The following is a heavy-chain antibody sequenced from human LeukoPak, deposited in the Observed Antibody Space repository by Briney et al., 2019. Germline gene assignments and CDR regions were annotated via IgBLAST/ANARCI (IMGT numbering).Heavy chain of an antibody. CDR2: IYYSGST. CDR3: ARDKLGSGRSRSLGY. V-gene: IGHV4-59*01. D-gene: IGHD6-19*01. CDR1: GGSISSYY. Sequence: PSETLSLTCTVSGGSISSYYWSWIRQPPGKGLEWIGYIYYSGSTNYNPSLKSRVTISVDTSKNQFSLKLSSVTAADTAVYYCARDKLGSGRSRSLGYWGQGTLVTVSS. J-gene: IGHJ4*02.